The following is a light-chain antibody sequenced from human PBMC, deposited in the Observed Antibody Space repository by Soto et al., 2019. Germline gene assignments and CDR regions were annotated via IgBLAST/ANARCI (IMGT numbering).Light chain of an antibody. CDR3: QQAQSFPIT. CDR1: QGINSW. CDR2: TAS. V-gene: IGKV1-12*01. Sequence: DIQMTQSPSSVSASVGDRVTITCRASQGINSWLAWYQQKPGKAPNLLIYTASSLQSGVPSRFSGSQSGTDFTLTITSLQPEDFATYYCQQAQSFPITFGQGTRLEIK. J-gene: IGKJ5*01.